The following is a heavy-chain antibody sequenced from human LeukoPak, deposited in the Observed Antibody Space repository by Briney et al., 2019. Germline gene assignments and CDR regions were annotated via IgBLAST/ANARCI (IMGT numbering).Heavy chain of an antibody. CDR3: ARGWEGDSCSRGCMDV. D-gene: IGHD2-15*01. Sequence: GGSLRLSCAASGFTFTKHAMTWVRQAPGKGLEWVSTISGSGGNTYYADSVKGHFTISRGNSKNTLYLQMNSLRAEDTAVYYCARGWEGDSCSRGCMDVWGQGTTVTVSS. CDR1: GFTFTKHA. J-gene: IGHJ6*02. CDR2: ISGSGGNT. V-gene: IGHV3-23*01.